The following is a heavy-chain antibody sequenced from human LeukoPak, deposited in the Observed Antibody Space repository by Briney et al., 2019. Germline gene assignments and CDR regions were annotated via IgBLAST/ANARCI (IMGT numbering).Heavy chain of an antibody. J-gene: IGHJ4*02. V-gene: IGHV4-34*01. CDR2: INHSGST. D-gene: IGHD3-3*02. CDR3: ARIRGSPPRSIDY. Sequence: SETLSLTCAVYGGSFSGYYWSWIRQPPGKGLEWIGEINHSGSTNYNPSLKSRVTISVDTSKNQFSLKLSSVTAADTAVHYCARIRGSPPRSIDYWGQGTLVTVSS. CDR1: GGSFSGYY.